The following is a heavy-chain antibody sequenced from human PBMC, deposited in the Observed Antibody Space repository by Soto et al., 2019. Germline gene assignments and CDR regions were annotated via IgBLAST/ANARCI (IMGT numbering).Heavy chain of an antibody. D-gene: IGHD6-13*01. V-gene: IGHV1-69*06. CDR1: GSTFSSYA. CDR3: ARGLAAAHFYGMDV. CDR2: IIPIFGTA. J-gene: IGHJ6*02. Sequence: SVKVTCKASGSTFSSYAISWVRQAPGQGLEWMGGIIPIFGTANYAQKFQGRVTITADKSTSTAYMELSSLRSEDTAVYYCARGLAAAHFYGMDVWGQGTTVTVSS.